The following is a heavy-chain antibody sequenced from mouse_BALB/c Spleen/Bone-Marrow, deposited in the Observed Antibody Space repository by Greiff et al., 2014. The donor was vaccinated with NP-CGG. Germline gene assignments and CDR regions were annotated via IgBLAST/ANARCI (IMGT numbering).Heavy chain of an antibody. J-gene: IGHJ4*01. Sequence: VQLQQPGPELVKPGASVKISCKASGYSFTGYYMHWVKQSHVKSLEWIGRINPYDGAISYNQNFKDKASLTVDKSSSTAYMELHSLTSEDSAVYYCARNGPYAMDYWGQGTSVTVSS. V-gene: IGHV1-31*01. CDR2: INPYDGAI. CDR3: ARNGPYAMDY. CDR1: GYSFTGYY. D-gene: IGHD3-1*01.